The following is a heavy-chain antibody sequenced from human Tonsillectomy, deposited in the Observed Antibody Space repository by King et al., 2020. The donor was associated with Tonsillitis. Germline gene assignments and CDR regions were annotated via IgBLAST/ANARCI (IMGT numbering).Heavy chain of an antibody. D-gene: IGHD1-26*01. CDR3: ATPSSANHYDGLGY. CDR2: IYPGDSDS. J-gene: IGHJ4*02. CDR1: GYSFTTYW. V-gene: IGHV5-51*01. Sequence: QLVQSGAEVKKPGESVKISCKGSGYSFTTYWIAWVRQMPGKGLEWLGIIYPGDSDSRNNPSFQGQVTISADKSISTAYLQWNSLKASDTAMYYCATPSSANHYDGLGYWGQGTLVPVSS.